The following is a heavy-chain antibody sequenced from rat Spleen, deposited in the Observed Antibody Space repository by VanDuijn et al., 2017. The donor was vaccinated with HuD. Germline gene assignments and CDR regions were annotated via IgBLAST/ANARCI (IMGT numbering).Heavy chain of an antibody. D-gene: IGHD1-2*01. CDR1: GFTFSDYN. CDR2: ISYDGSST. V-gene: IGHV5S10*01. J-gene: IGHJ1*01. CDR3: ARDYSSSYWYFDF. Sequence: EVQLVESGGGLVQPERSLKLSCAASGFTFSDYNMAWVRQAPTKGLEWVATISYDGSSTYYRGSVKGRFTISRDNAKSTLYLQMDSLRSEDTATYYCARDYSSSYWYFDFWGPGTMVTVSS.